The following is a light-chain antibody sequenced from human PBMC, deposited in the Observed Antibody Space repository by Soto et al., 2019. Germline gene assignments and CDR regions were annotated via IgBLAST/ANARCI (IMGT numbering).Light chain of an antibody. CDR1: ESIYSW. V-gene: IGKV1-5*03. CDR2: KTS. J-gene: IGKJ1*01. Sequence: IQMTQSPSTLSASVGDTVTITCRASESIYSWLAGYKQIPGKAPQLLIYKTSTLQGGVPSRFRGSGSGAEYTLPISSLQPDDFATYFCQEYNTNSRTFGQGTRV. CDR3: QEYNTNSRT.